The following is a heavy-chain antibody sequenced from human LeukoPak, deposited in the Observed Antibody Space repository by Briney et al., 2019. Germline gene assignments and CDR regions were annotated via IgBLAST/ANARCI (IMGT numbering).Heavy chain of an antibody. CDR2: ISGSGGST. V-gene: IGHV3-23*01. D-gene: IGHD7-27*01. Sequence: GGSLRPSCAASGFTFSSYAMSWVRQAPGKGLEWVSAISGSGGSTYYADSVKGRFTISRDNSKNTLYLQMNSLRAEDTAVYYCAKCSYPNWGSDFDYWGQGTLVTVSS. CDR1: GFTFSSYA. J-gene: IGHJ4*02. CDR3: AKCSYPNWGSDFDY.